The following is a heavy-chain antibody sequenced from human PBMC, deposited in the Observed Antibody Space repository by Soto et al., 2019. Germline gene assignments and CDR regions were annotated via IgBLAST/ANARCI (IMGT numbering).Heavy chain of an antibody. Sequence: EVQLLESGGGLVQPGGSLRLSCAASGFTFSTYAMSWVRQAPGEWPVWVSTFSGSGGRTVGRTYYADSVKGRFTISRDDPKCILYLQMYSLRFEHTAVYYCVKDMTVDQCPCMDVWGKGTTVTVSS. J-gene: IGHJ6*04. CDR1: GFTFSTYA. CDR3: VKDMTVDQCPCMDV. D-gene: IGHD2-21*02. V-gene: IGHV3-23*01. CDR2: FSGSGGRTVGRT.